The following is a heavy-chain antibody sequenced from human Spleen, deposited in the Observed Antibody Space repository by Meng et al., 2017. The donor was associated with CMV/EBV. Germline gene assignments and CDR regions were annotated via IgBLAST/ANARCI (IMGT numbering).Heavy chain of an antibody. CDR3: AHILTFGGGDY. CDR2: IYWDDDK. D-gene: IGHD3-16*01. V-gene: IGHV2-5*02. CDR1: GFSLSTSGVG. Sequence: QMTLKDSGPTLVKPPQTLTLTCTFTGFSLSTSGVGVGWVRQPPGKALEWLALIYWDDDKRYSPSLKSKLTITKDTSKNQVVLTMTNMDPVDTATYYCAHILTFGGGDYWGQGTLVTVSS. J-gene: IGHJ4*02.